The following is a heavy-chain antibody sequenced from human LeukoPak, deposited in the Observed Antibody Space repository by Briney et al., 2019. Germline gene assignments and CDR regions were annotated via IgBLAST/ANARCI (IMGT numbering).Heavy chain of an antibody. Sequence: GASVKVSCKASGGTFSSYAISWVRQAPGQGLDWMGGIIPIFGTANYAQKFQGRVTITTDESTSTAYMELSSLRSEDTAVYYCARAGAYCGGDCYLVEYYFDYWGQGTLVTVSS. CDR1: GGTFSSYA. J-gene: IGHJ4*02. CDR2: IIPIFGTA. CDR3: ARAGAYCGGDCYLVEYYFDY. D-gene: IGHD2-21*02. V-gene: IGHV1-69*05.